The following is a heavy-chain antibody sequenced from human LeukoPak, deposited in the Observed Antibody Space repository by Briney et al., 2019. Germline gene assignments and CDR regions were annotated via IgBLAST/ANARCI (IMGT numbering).Heavy chain of an antibody. J-gene: IGHJ4*02. CDR3: ATYIIGPTIDY. D-gene: IGHD3-10*01. Sequence: PGGSLRLSCAASGFTFSSYSMNWVRQAPGKGLEWVSSISSSSSYIYYADSVKGRFTISRDNAKDSVGLQMNSLRADDTAIYYCATYIIGPTIDYWGQGTLVTVSA. V-gene: IGHV3-21*01. CDR1: GFTFSSYS. CDR2: ISSSSSYI.